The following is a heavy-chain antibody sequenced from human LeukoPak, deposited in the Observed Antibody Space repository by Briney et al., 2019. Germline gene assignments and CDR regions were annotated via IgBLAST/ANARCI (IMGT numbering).Heavy chain of an antibody. CDR1: GFTFSSYA. V-gene: IGHV3-23*01. CDR2: ISGSGGST. CDR3: AKAPDNLNGWYYGDY. Sequence: PGGSLRLSCAASGFTFSSYAMSWVRQAPGKGLEWVSAISGSGGSTYYADSVKGRFTISRDNSKNTLYLQMNSLRAEDTAVYYCAKAPDNLNGWYYGDYWGLGTLVTVSS. D-gene: IGHD6-19*01. J-gene: IGHJ4*02.